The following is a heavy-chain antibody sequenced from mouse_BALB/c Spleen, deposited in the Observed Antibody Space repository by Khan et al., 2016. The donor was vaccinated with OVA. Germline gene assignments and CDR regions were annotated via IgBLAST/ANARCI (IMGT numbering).Heavy chain of an antibody. CDR3: ARWPRGY. J-gene: IGHJ2*01. CDR1: GYNFKDTY. V-gene: IGHV14-3*02. Sequence: VQLQQPGAELVKPGASVKLSCTASGYNFKDTYMHWVKQRPEQGLEWIGRIDPANGNTHYDPKFQGKATITADTSSNTAYLQLSSLTSEDTAVYYCARWPRGYWGQGTTLTVSS. CDR2: IDPANGNT.